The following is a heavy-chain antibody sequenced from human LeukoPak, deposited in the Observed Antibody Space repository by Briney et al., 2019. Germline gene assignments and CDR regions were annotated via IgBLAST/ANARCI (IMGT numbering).Heavy chain of an antibody. CDR3: AREVRGYSYGFDY. CDR1: GGSISSGGYY. V-gene: IGHV4-31*03. J-gene: IGHJ4*02. CDR2: IYYSGST. Sequence: SETLSLTCTVSGGSISSGGYYWSWIRQHPEKGLEWIGYIYYSGSTYYNPSLKSRVTISVDTSKNQFSLKLSSVTAADTAVYYCAREVRGYSYGFDYWGQGTLVTVSS. D-gene: IGHD5-18*01.